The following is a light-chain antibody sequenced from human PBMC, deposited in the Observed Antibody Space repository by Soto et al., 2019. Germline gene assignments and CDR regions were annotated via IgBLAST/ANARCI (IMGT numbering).Light chain of an antibody. J-gene: IGKJ3*01. V-gene: IGKV3-20*01. CDR2: GAS. CDR3: QQYGASATLFT. Sequence: EIVLTQSPGTLSLSPGERATLSCRASQSVSSNYLAWYQQKPGQAPRLVVFGASSRATGIPDRFSGSGSGTAFTLTISRLEPEDFAVYYCQQYGASATLFTFGPGTKVDIK. CDR1: QSVSSNY.